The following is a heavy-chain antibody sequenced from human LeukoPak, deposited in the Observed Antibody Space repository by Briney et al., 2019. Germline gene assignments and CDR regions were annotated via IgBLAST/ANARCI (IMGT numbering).Heavy chain of an antibody. V-gene: IGHV3-43*02. D-gene: IGHD1-26*01. J-gene: IGHJ4*02. Sequence: GGSLRLSCAAPGFTFDDYAMHWVRDTPGKGLGWVSLISGDGSSTYYADSVKGRVTISRDNSKNSLYLQMNSLRTEDTALYYCVKYLSVGQTSPSDYWGQGTLVTVSS. CDR2: ISGDGSST. CDR3: VKYLSVGQTSPSDY. CDR1: GFTFDDYA.